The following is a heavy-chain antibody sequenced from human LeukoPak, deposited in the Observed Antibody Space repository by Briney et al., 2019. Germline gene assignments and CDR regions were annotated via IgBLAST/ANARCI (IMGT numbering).Heavy chain of an antibody. J-gene: IGHJ4*02. CDR3: ARDYDSSGYGTHDY. V-gene: IGHV4-61*01. CDR2: IYYTGTT. D-gene: IGHD3-22*01. Sequence: SETLSLTCTVSAGSISNGNYYWSWLRQPPGKALEWIGYIYYTGTTYYIPSLEGRVTISVDTSKNQFSVKLSSVTAADTAVYYCARDYDSSGYGTHDYWGQGTLVTVSS. CDR1: AGSISNGNYY.